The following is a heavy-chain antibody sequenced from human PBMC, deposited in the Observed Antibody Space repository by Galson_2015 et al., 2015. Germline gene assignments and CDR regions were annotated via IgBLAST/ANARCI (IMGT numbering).Heavy chain of an antibody. CDR3: AKDRGRWGYCSSTSCYGFDY. Sequence: SLRLSCAASGFTFSSHAMNWVRQAPGKGLEWVSGISGSGGDTYYADSVKGRFTISRDNSRNTLYLEMNSLRDEETAVYFCAKDRGRWGYCSSTSCYGFDYWGQGTLVTVSS. CDR1: GFTFSSHA. D-gene: IGHD2-2*01. CDR2: ISGSGGDT. J-gene: IGHJ4*02. V-gene: IGHV3-23*01.